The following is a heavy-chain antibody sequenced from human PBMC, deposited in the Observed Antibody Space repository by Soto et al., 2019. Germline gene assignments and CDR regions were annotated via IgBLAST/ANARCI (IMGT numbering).Heavy chain of an antibody. V-gene: IGHV2-5*02. J-gene: IGHJ6*02. CDR2: VFWDNDK. Sequence: SGPTLVNPTQTLTLTCTFSGFSLRNSGVGVGWIRQPPGKALEWLALVFWDNDKRYNASLKSRLTITKDTSKHQVVLTMTNMDPVDTATYYCAHIGTAGYSSSWYGDYYYGMDVWGQGTTVTVSS. D-gene: IGHD6-13*01. CDR1: GFSLRNSGVG. CDR3: AHIGTAGYSSSWYGDYYYGMDV.